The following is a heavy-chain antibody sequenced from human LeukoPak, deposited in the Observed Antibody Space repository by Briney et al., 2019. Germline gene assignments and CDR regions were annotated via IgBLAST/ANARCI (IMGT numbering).Heavy chain of an antibody. Sequence: SETLSLTCTVSGGSISSSSYYWGWIRQPPGKGLEWIGSIYYSGSTYYNPSLKSRVTISVDTSNNQFSLKLSSVTAADTAVYYCARSPDYGDPGCWFDPWGQGTLVTVSS. J-gene: IGHJ5*02. CDR1: GGSISSSSYY. CDR2: IYYSGST. V-gene: IGHV4-39*01. CDR3: ARSPDYGDPGCWFDP. D-gene: IGHD4-17*01.